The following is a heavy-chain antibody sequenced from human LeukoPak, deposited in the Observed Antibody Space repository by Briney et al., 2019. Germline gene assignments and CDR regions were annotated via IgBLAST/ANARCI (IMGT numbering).Heavy chain of an antibody. CDR3: TTDRRSDGMDV. V-gene: IGHV3-15*01. CDR2: IKSKTDGGTT. Sequence: VQPGGSLRLSCAASGFTFSSYAMSWVRQAPGKGLEWVGRIKSKTDGGTTDYAAPVKGGFTIWRDDSKNTLYLQMNSLKTEDTAVYYCTTDRRSDGMDVWGQGTTVTVSS. CDR1: GFTFSSYA. J-gene: IGHJ6*02.